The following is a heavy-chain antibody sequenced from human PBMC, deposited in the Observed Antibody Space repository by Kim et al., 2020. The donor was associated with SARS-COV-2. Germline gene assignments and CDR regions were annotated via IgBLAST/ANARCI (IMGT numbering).Heavy chain of an antibody. Sequence: SETLSLTCTVSGGSISSSSYYWGWIRQPPGKGLEWIGSIYYSGSTYYNSSLTSRVTITVDTSKNQFSLKLSSVTAADTAVYYCATSLYCSCTSCYHLFDYWGQGALVTVSS. J-gene: IGHJ4*02. D-gene: IGHD2-2*01. CDR2: IYYSGST. CDR3: ATSLYCSCTSCYHLFDY. V-gene: IGHV4-39*01. CDR1: GGSISSSSYY.